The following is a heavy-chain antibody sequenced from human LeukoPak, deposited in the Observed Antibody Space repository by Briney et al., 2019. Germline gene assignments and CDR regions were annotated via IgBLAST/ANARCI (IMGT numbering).Heavy chain of an antibody. CDR3: AREHDSSGSHFDY. CDR1: GASITTGSYY. V-gene: IGHV4-61*02. CDR2: IYTSGST. Sequence: SETLSLTCTVSGASITTGSYYWSWIRQPAGKGLEWIGRIYTSGSTNYNPSLKSRVTISVDTSKNQFSLKLSSVTAADTAVYYCAREHDSSGSHFDYWGQGTLVTVCS. J-gene: IGHJ4*02. D-gene: IGHD3-22*01.